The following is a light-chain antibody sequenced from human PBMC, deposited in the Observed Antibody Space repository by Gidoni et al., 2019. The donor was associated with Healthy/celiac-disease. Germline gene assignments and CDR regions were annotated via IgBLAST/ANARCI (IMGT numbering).Light chain of an antibody. J-gene: IGLJ1*01. CDR1: SSDVGSYHI. V-gene: IGLV2-23*01. CDR2: EGS. Sequence: ALTQPDSVSGSPGQSITISCTGTSSDVGSYHIVSWYQQHPRKAPKLMMYEGSKRPSGVSNRFSGSKSGNTASMIIYGLQAEDEADYYCCSYAGSSTYVFGTGTKVTVL. CDR3: CSYAGSSTYV.